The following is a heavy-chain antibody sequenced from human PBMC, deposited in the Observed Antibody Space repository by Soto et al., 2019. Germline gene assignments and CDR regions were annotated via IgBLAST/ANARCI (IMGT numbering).Heavy chain of an antibody. J-gene: IGHJ6*02. Sequence: GASVKVSCKASGYTFTSYAMHWVRQAPGQRLEWMGWINAGNGNTKYSQKFQGRVTITRDTSASTAYMELSSLRSEDTAVYYCARDRILTGYYSPKDPNYYYYGMDVWGQGTTVTVSS. CDR3: ARDRILTGYYSPKDPNYYYYGMDV. CDR1: GYTFTSYA. D-gene: IGHD3-9*01. CDR2: INAGNGNT. V-gene: IGHV1-3*01.